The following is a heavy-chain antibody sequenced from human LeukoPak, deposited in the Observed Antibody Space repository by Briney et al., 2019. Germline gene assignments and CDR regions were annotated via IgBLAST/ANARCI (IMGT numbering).Heavy chain of an antibody. J-gene: IGHJ4*02. CDR2: INGDGTTT. Sequence: PGGSLRLSCAASGFTFSSYWMHWVRHGPGKELTWVSHINGDGTTTNYPDSVKGRFTISRDNAKNTLYLQMNSLRVEDTAVYYCARGSNFDPKSTAYVYWGQGTLVTVSS. V-gene: IGHV3-74*01. CDR1: GFTFSSYW. CDR3: ARGSNFDPKSTAYVY. D-gene: IGHD1-20*01.